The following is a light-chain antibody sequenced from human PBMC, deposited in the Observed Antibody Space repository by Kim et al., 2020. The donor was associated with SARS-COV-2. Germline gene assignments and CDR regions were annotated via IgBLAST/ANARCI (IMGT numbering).Light chain of an antibody. CDR2: GKN. Sequence: SSELTQDPAVSVALGQTIRITCQGDSLRNYYASWYQQKPGQAPVLVIYGKNNRPSGIPDRFSGSISGTPASLTITGTQAEDEADYYCSSRDISGNHYLFGPGTQLTVL. J-gene: IGLJ1*01. CDR3: SSRDISGNHYL. V-gene: IGLV3-19*01. CDR1: SLRNYY.